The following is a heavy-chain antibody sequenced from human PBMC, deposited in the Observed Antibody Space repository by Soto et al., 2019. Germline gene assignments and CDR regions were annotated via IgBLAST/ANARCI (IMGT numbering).Heavy chain of an antibody. CDR2: ISAYNGNT. Sequence: SVKVSCKASGYTFTSYGISWVRQAPGQGLEWMGWISAYNGNTNYAQKLQGRVTMTTDTSTSTAYMELRSLRSDDTAVYYCARDFQTTRIVVVLGYWGQGTLVTVSS. J-gene: IGHJ4*02. CDR3: ARDFQTTRIVVVLGY. V-gene: IGHV1-18*01. CDR1: GYTFTSYG. D-gene: IGHD3-22*01.